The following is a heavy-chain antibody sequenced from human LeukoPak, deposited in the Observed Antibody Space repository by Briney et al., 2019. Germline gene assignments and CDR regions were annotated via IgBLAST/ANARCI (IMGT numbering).Heavy chain of an antibody. CDR3: ARGFRGDNFDY. V-gene: IGHV4-61*09. CDR1: GGSISSGSYY. J-gene: IGHJ4*02. D-gene: IGHD7-27*01. CDR2: IYTSGST. Sequence: TSETLSLTCTVSGGSISSGSYYWSWIRQPAGKGLEWIGHIYTSGSTNYNPSLKSRVTISVDTSKNQFSLKLGSVTAADTAVYYCARGFRGDNFDYWGQGTLVTVSS.